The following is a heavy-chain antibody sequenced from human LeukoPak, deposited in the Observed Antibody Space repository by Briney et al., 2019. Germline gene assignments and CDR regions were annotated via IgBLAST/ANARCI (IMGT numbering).Heavy chain of an antibody. Sequence: ASVEVSCKASRYTFTGYYMHWVRQAPGQGLEWMGWINPNSGGTNYAQKFQGRVTMTRDTSISTAYMELSRLRSDDTAVYYCARGRIYYGSGSYYNWFDPWGQGTLVTVSS. CDR3: ARGRIYYGSGSYYNWFDP. J-gene: IGHJ5*02. V-gene: IGHV1-2*02. CDR1: RYTFTGYY. D-gene: IGHD3-10*01. CDR2: INPNSGGT.